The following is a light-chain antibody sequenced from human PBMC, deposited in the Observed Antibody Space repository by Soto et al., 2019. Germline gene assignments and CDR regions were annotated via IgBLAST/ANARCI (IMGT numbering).Light chain of an antibody. Sequence: DIQLTQSPSTLSASIGDRVTITCRASQSINRWLAWYQQKPGKAPKLLIYDASSLESGVPSRFSGSGSGTDFTRTITRLQPAAFATYYRQRLRWTFGQGTKVEIK. J-gene: IGKJ1*01. V-gene: IGKV1-5*01. CDR3: QRLRWT. CDR1: QSINRW. CDR2: DAS.